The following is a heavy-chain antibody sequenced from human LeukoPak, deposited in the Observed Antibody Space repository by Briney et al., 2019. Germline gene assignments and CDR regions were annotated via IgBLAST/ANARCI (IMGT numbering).Heavy chain of an antibody. CDR3: ARGVAAHEAH. V-gene: IGHV1-2*02. D-gene: IGHD6-6*01. J-gene: IGHJ4*02. CDR2: INPNSGGT. Sequence: ASVKVSCKASGYTFTGYYMHWVRQAPGQGLEWMGWINPNSGGTNYAQKFQGRVTMTRDTPISTAYMELSRLRFDDTAVYYCARGVAAHEAHWGQGTLVTVSS. CDR1: GYTFTGYY.